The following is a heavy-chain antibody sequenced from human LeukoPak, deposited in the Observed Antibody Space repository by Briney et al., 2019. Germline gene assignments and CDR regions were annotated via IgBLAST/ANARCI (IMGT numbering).Heavy chain of an antibody. D-gene: IGHD2-15*01. CDR1: GFTFSSYA. J-gene: IGHJ5*02. CDR2: IKSKTDGGTT. V-gene: IGHV3-15*07. CDR3: TTDPGSGCSCYPCGFDP. Sequence: GGSLRLSCAASGFTFSSYAMNWVRQAPGKGLEWVGRIKSKTDGGTTDYAAPVKGRFTISRDDSKNTLYLQMNSLKTEDTAVYYCTTDPGSGCSCYPCGFDPWGQGTLVTVSS.